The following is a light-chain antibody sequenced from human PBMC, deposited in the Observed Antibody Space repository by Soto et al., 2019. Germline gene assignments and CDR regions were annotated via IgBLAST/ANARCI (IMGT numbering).Light chain of an antibody. Sequence: DIQMTQSPSSLSASVGDRVTVACRASQSIAGFLNWYRQKPGKAPELVIYATSTLHSGVTPRFSGSGSGADFNLTISSLQPEDFATYFCQQSFNNPTFGPGTKVDVK. V-gene: IGKV1-39*01. CDR2: ATS. CDR3: QQSFNNPT. J-gene: IGKJ3*01. CDR1: QSIAGF.